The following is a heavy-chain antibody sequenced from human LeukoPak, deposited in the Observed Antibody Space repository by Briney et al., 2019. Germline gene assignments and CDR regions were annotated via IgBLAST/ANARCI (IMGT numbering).Heavy chain of an antibody. CDR3: ARGEYEDLVDN. D-gene: IGHD1-26*01. CDR1: GRPISDYY. Sequence: SDTLSLTCTVSGRPISDYYWSWIRQSPVRGLEWIGYLYYSGNTNYNPSLKSRLTTSRDMAKNQFSLKLSSVTSADTAVYYCARGEYEDLVDNWGQGTLVTVSS. J-gene: IGHJ4*02. CDR2: LYYSGNT. V-gene: IGHV4-59*07.